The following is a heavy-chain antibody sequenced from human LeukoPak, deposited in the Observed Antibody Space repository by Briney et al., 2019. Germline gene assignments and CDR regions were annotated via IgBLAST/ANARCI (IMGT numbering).Heavy chain of an antibody. Sequence: SETLSLTCTVSGGSVSSGSYYWSWIRQPPGKGLEWIGYIYYSGSTNYNPSLKSRVTISVDTSKNQFSLKLSSVTTADTAVYYCARDGYYDFWSGYGMDVWGQGTTVTVSS. CDR2: IYYSGST. D-gene: IGHD3-3*01. CDR1: GGSVSSGSYY. J-gene: IGHJ6*02. V-gene: IGHV4-61*01. CDR3: ARDGYYDFWSGYGMDV.